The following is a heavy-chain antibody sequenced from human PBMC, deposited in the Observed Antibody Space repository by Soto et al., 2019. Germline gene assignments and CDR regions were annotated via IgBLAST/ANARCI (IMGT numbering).Heavy chain of an antibody. Sequence: PGGSLRLSCAASGFTFSSYSMNWVRQAPGKGLERVSYISSSGGSTYYADSVKGRFTISRDNSKNSLYLQMNSLRAEDTAVYYCAKDFGNIVVVVAASYYYGMDVWGQGTTVTVSS. CDR1: GFTFSSYS. D-gene: IGHD2-15*01. V-gene: IGHV3-48*01. J-gene: IGHJ6*02. CDR3: AKDFGNIVVVVAASYYYGMDV. CDR2: ISSSGGST.